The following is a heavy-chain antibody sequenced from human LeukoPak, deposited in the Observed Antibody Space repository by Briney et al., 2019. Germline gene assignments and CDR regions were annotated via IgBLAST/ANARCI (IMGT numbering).Heavy chain of an antibody. CDR3: AKDSYYDSSGYAFDI. CDR2: ISSSSSYI. Sequence: SGGSLRLSCAASGFTFSSYSMNWVRQAPGKGLEWVSSISSSSSYIYYADSVKGRFTISRDNAKNSLYLQMNSLRAEDTALYYCAKDSYYDSSGYAFDIWGQGTMVTVSS. V-gene: IGHV3-21*04. J-gene: IGHJ3*02. D-gene: IGHD3-22*01. CDR1: GFTFSSYS.